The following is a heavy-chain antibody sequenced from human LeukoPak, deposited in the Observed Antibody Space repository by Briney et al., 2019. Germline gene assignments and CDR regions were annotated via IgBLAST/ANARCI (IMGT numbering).Heavy chain of an antibody. J-gene: IGHJ4*02. CDR1: GFTFSDYY. Sequence: GGSLRLSCAASGFTFSDYYMSWIRQAPGKGLEWVSYISSSGSTIYYADSVKGRFTISRDNAKNSLYLQMNSLRAEDTAVYYCARDDPHYDILTGYYPIDYWGQGTLVTVSS. CDR3: ARDDPHYDILTGYYPIDY. V-gene: IGHV3-11*04. CDR2: ISSSGSTI. D-gene: IGHD3-9*01.